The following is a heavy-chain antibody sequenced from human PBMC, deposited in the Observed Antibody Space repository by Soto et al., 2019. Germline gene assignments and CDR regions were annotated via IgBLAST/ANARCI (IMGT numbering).Heavy chain of an antibody. V-gene: IGHV4-34*01. J-gene: IGHJ6*03. Sequence: SETLSLTCAVYGGSFSGYYWSWIRQPPGKGLEWIGEINHSGSTNYNSSHKSRVNVSVDTSKNQISQKLSSVTAADTAVYYCARGGYDILTGYLYYYYYYMDVWGKGTTVTVSS. D-gene: IGHD3-9*01. CDR2: INHSGST. CDR3: ARGGYDILTGYLYYYYYYMDV. CDR1: GGSFSGYY.